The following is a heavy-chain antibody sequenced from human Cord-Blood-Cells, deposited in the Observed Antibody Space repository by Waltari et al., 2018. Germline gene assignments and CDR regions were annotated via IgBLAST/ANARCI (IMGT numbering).Heavy chain of an antibody. CDR2: SYYSGST. CDR3: AREVVGADAFDI. CDR1: GGSIRSGGYY. D-gene: IGHD2-15*01. Sequence: QVQLQESGPGLVKTSQTLSLTCTVSGGSIRSGGYYWSWIRQHPGKGLEWIGYSYYSGSTYHNPSRKSRVTISVDTSKNQFSLKLSSVTAADTAVYYCAREVVGADAFDIWGQVTMVTVSS. J-gene: IGHJ3*02. V-gene: IGHV4-31*03.